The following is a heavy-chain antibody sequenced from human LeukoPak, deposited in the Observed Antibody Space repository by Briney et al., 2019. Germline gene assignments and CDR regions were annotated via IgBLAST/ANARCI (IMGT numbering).Heavy chain of an antibody. CDR1: GFTFSTYW. CDR3: ARGQLWFGEA. J-gene: IGHJ4*02. D-gene: IGHD3-10*01. Sequence: PGGSLRLXCAASGFTFSTYWMSWVRQTPGKVLEWVANINQDGSEKNYVDSVTGRFTISRDNTKNSVYLQMNSLSVEDTAVYYCARGQLWFGEAWGQGTLVTVSS. CDR2: INQDGSEK. V-gene: IGHV3-7*01.